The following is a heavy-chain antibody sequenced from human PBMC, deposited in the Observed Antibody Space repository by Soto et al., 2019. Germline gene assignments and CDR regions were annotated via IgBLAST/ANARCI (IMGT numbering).Heavy chain of an antibody. D-gene: IGHD1-7*01. V-gene: IGHV4-4*02. J-gene: IGHJ4*02. Sequence: QVQLQESGPGLVKPSGTLSLTCAVSGGSFTSNNWWTWVRQPPGQGLEWIGEIYRTGSTKYNPSLKSRVTISLDKSEKQISLKVTSLTAADTAVYYCASRDPGTSVDYWGQGTLVTVSS. CDR3: ASRDPGTSVDY. CDR2: IYRTGST. CDR1: GGSFTSNNW.